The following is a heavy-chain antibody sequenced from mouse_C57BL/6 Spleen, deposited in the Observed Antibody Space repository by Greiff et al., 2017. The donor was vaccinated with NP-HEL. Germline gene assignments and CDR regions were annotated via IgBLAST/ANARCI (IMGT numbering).Heavy chain of an antibody. CDR1: GYTFTSYG. D-gene: IGHD1-1*01. J-gene: IGHJ2*01. CDR3: ARGGYGSSSPYYFDY. CDR2: IYPRSGNT. Sequence: LQESGAELARPGASVKLSCKASGYTFTSYGISWVKQRTGQGLEWIGEIYPRSGNTYYNEKFKGKATLTADKSSSTAYMELRSLTSEDSAVYFCARGGYGSSSPYYFDYWGQGTTLTVSS. V-gene: IGHV1-81*01.